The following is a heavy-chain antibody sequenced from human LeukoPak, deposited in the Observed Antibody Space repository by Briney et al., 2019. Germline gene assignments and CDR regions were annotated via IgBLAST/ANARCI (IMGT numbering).Heavy chain of an antibody. CDR2: INHSGST. Sequence: SETLSLTCAVSGGSFSGYYWSWIRQPPGKGLEWIGEINHSGSTNYNPSLKSRVTISVDTSKNQFSLKLSSVTAADTAVYYCAREEPTSPFDYWGQGTLVTVSS. V-gene: IGHV4-34*01. CDR1: GGSFSGYY. J-gene: IGHJ4*02. CDR3: AREEPTSPFDY. D-gene: IGHD1-26*01.